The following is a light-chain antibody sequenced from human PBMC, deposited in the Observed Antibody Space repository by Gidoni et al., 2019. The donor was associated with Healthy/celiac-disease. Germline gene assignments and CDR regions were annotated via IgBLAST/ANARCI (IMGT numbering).Light chain of an antibody. CDR2: AAS. J-gene: IGKJ1*01. V-gene: IGKV1-9*01. CDR1: QAISSY. CDR3: QQLNSYPQT. Sequence: DIQLTQSPSFLSASVGDRVTITCRASQAISSYLAWYQQKPGKAPKLLIYAASTLQSGVPSRFSGSGSGTEFTLTISSRQPEDFATYYCQQLNSYPQTFGQGTKVEIK.